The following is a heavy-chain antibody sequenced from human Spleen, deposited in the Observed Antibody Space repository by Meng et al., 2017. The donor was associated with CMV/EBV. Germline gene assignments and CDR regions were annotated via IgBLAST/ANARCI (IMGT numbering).Heavy chain of an antibody. D-gene: IGHD5-24*01. CDR1: GNTFSGYY. Sequence: ASVKVSCKASGNTFSGYYLHWVRQAPGQGLEWMGWINPNRGGTHYAQKFQGRVTMTRDTSISTAYMELSRLKSDDTAVYYCARDHGARDGYNFGRFDPWGQGTLVTVSS. CDR2: INPNRGGT. J-gene: IGHJ5*02. V-gene: IGHV1-2*02. CDR3: ARDHGARDGYNFGRFDP.